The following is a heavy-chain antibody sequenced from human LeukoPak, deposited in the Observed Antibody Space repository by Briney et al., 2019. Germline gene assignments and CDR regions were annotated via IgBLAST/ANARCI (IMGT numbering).Heavy chain of an antibody. D-gene: IGHD2-2*01. J-gene: IGHJ5*02. CDR1: GGTFSSYA. V-gene: IGHV1-69*01. Sequence: SVKVSCKASGGTFSSYAISWVRQAPGQGLEWMGGIIPIFGTANYAQKFQGRVTITADESTSTAYMELSSLRSEDTAVYYCARSDDIVVVPAATRYNWFDPWGQGTLVTVSS. CDR3: ARSDDIVVVPAATRYNWFDP. CDR2: IIPIFGTA.